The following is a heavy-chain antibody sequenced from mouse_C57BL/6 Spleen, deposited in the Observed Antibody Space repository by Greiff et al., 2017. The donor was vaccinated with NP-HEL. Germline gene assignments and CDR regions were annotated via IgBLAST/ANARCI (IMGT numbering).Heavy chain of an antibody. J-gene: IGHJ4*01. V-gene: IGHV1-39*01. CDR3: ARGTTVVAHYAMDY. CDR2: INPNYGTT. D-gene: IGHD1-1*01. CDR1: GYSFTDYN. Sequence: EVKLQQSGPELVKPGASVKISCKASGYSFTDYNMNWVKQSNGKSLEWIGVINPNYGTTSYNQKFKGKATLTVDQSSSTAYMQLNSLTSEDSAVYYCARGTTVVAHYAMDYWGQGTSVTVSS.